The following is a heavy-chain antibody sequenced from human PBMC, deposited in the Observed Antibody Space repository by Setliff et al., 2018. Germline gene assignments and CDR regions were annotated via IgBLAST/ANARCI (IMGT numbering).Heavy chain of an antibody. D-gene: IGHD2-2*01. CDR2: IYNRGST. CDR3: ARLGSSSYYFDY. CDR1: GHSISSGYY. J-gene: IGHJ4*02. V-gene: IGHV4-38-2*02. Sequence: SETLSLTCTVSGHSISSGYYWGWIRQSPGKGLEWIGSIYNRGSTYYNPSLKSRVTISVDTSKNHFSLKLSSVTAADTAVYYCARLGSSSYYFDYWGQGTLVTSPQ.